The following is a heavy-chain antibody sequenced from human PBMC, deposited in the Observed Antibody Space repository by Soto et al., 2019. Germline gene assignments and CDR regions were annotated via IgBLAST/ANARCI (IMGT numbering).Heavy chain of an antibody. CDR2: IYYSGST. CDR1: GGSISSYY. Sequence: SETLSLTCTVSGGSISSYYWSWIRQPPGKGLEWIGYIYYSGSTNYNPSLKSRVTISVDTSKNQFSLKLSSVTAADTAVYYCARDFGSSSWFERGHGASYGMDVWGQGTTVTVSS. V-gene: IGHV4-59*01. CDR3: ARDFGSSSWFERGHGASYGMDV. J-gene: IGHJ6*02. D-gene: IGHD6-13*01.